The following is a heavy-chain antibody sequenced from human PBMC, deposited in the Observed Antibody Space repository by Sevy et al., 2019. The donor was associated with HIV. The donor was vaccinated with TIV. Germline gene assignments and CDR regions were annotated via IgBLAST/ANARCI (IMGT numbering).Heavy chain of an antibody. CDR1: GFTFSSSA. CDR3: ARDPTQRGVYYDFWSGYFDY. J-gene: IGHJ4*02. D-gene: IGHD3-3*01. Sequence: GGSLRLSCAASGFTFSSSAMHWVRQAPGKGLEWVAVISYDGSNKYYADSVKGRFTISRDDSKNTLYLRMNSLRNEDTAVYYCARDPTQRGVYYDFWSGYFDYWGQGTLVTVSS. V-gene: IGHV3-30-3*01. CDR2: ISYDGSNK.